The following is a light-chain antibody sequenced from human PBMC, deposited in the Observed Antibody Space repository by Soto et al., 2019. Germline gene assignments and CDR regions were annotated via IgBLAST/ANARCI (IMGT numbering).Light chain of an antibody. Sequence: SYELTQSPSVSVAPGKTARITCGGNNIGSKSVHWYQQKPGQAPVLVIYYDSDRPSGIPERFSGSNSGNTATLTISRVEAGDEADYYCQVWDSSSLFGGGTKVTVL. CDR2: YDS. J-gene: IGLJ2*01. V-gene: IGLV3-21*04. CDR1: NIGSKS. CDR3: QVWDSSSL.